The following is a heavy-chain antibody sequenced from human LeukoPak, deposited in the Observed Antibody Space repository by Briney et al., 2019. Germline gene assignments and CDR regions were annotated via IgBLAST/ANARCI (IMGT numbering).Heavy chain of an antibody. V-gene: IGHV3-74*01. CDR1: GFTFSSYW. J-gene: IGHJ3*02. CDR3: AALVGATLNDAFDI. Sequence: PGGSLRLSCAASGFTFSSYWMHWVRQAPGKGLVWVSRINSDGSSTSYADSVKGRFTISRDNAKNTLYLQMNSLRAEDTAVYYCAALVGATLNDAFDIWGQGTMVTVSS. CDR2: INSDGSST. D-gene: IGHD1-26*01.